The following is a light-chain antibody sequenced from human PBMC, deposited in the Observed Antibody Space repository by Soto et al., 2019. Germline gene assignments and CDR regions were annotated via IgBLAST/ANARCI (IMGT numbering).Light chain of an antibody. CDR2: EVS. J-gene: IGLJ1*01. CDR1: SSDVGRYNY. CDR3: SSYTSSTTYV. V-gene: IGLV2-14*01. Sequence: QSALTQPASVSGSPGQSITISCTGTSSDVGRYNYVSWYQQHPGKAPKLVIYEVSNRPSGVSNRFSGSKSGNTASLTISGLQAEDEVDYYCSSYTSSTTYVFGTGTKLTVL.